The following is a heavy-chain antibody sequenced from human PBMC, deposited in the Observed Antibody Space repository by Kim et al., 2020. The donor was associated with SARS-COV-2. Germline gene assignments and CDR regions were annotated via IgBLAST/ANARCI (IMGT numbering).Heavy chain of an antibody. J-gene: IGHJ4*02. Sequence: SVKVSCKASGGTFSSYAISWVRQAPGQGLEWMGGIIPIFGTANYAQKFQGRVTITADESTSTAYMELSSLRSEDTAVYYCARDTTSWGGRGLRAFDYWGQGTLVTVSS. CDR3: ARDTTSWGGRGLRAFDY. D-gene: IGHD1-26*01. CDR2: IIPIFGTA. CDR1: GGTFSSYA. V-gene: IGHV1-69*13.